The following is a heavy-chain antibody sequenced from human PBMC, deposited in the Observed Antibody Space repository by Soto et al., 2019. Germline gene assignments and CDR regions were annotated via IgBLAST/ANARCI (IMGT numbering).Heavy chain of an antibody. D-gene: IGHD3-10*01. Sequence: EVQLVESGGGLVKPGGSLRLSCAASGFTFSSYSMNWVRQAPGKGLEWVSSISSSSSYIYYADSVKGRFTISRDNAKNSLYLQMNSLRAEDTAVYYCARDPRYYYGSGSYPVFYYWGQGTLVTVSS. CDR2: ISSSSSYI. CDR3: ARDPRYYYGSGSYPVFYY. J-gene: IGHJ4*02. V-gene: IGHV3-21*01. CDR1: GFTFSSYS.